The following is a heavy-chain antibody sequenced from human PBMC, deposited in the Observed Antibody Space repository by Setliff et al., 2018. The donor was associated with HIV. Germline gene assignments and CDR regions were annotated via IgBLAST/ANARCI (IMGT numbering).Heavy chain of an antibody. CDR3: ARVLNPSDAFDI. Sequence: SETLSLTCSVSGGSISSGYYYWSWIRQHPGKGLEWIGYIYYSGISYYNPTLKSRVTISVDTSKNQFSVKLSSVTAADTAVYYCARVLNPSDAFDIWGQGTMVTVSS. J-gene: IGHJ3*02. V-gene: IGHV4-31*03. CDR2: IYYSGIS. CDR1: GGSISSGYYY.